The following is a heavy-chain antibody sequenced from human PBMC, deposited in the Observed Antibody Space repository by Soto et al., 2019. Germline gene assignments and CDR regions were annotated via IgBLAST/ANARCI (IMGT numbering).Heavy chain of an antibody. Sequence: QVQLQESGPGLVKPSQTLSLTCTVSGGSISSGGYYWSWIRQHPGKGLEWIGYIYYSGSTYYNPSPKSRVTIQVDTSKHQFSLKLSSVTAADTAVYYCARGGIAAAAPPDYWGQGTLVTVSS. V-gene: IGHV4-31*03. CDR1: GGSISSGGYY. CDR3: ARGGIAAAAPPDY. CDR2: IYYSGST. D-gene: IGHD6-13*01. J-gene: IGHJ4*02.